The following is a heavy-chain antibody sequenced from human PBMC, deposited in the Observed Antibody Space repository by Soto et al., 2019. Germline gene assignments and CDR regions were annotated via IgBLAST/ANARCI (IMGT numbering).Heavy chain of an antibody. J-gene: IGHJ6*02. CDR2: IGSSDIYT. CDR3: ARDQVGMDV. CDR1: GFTFSSYK. Sequence: EVQLVESGGGLVKPGGSLRLSCAGSGFTFSSYKINWVRQAPGKWLEWVSSIGSSDIYTYYADSLKGRLIISRDNANNSVDLQINSLRAEDTAVYYCARDQVGMDVWGQGTPVTVSS. V-gene: IGHV3-21*02.